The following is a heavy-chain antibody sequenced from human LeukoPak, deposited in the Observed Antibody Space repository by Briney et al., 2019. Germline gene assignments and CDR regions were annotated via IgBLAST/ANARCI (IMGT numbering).Heavy chain of an antibody. Sequence: PGGSLRLSCAASGFTFSSYWMSWFRQAPGKGLEWLGNIKEDGTEKYYLDSVRGRFTLSRDNAKNSLYLQMNSLRAEDTAVYYCSTAKFDNWGQGTLVTASS. CDR3: STAKFDN. CDR2: IKEDGTEK. CDR1: GFTFSSYW. V-gene: IGHV3-7*01. J-gene: IGHJ4*02.